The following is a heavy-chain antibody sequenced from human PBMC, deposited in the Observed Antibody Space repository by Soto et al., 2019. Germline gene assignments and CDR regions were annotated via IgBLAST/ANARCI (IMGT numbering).Heavy chain of an antibody. CDR2: ISSGSRFI. CDR1: GSFLDSYS. Sequence: EMQLVESGGGLVTPGGALGLFFVASGSFLDSYSMNLLRQAPRKGLEGVSSISSGSRFIYYADSVKGRFTIPRDNAKNSLFLQMNSLRVDDTALYYCARRLFYPFGKTYSSSPFDLWGQGTPVTVSS. D-gene: IGHD6-6*01. J-gene: IGHJ5*02. V-gene: IGHV3-21*01. CDR3: ARRLFYPFGKTYSSSPFDL.